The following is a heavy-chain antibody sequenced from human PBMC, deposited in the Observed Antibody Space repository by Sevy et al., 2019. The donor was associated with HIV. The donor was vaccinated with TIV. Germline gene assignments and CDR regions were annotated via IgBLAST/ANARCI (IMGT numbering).Heavy chain of an antibody. CDR1: EFTFSSYA. CDR3: AKGFCSGGTCPRDYYYYGMDV. V-gene: IGHV3-23*01. J-gene: IGHJ6*02. D-gene: IGHD2-15*01. CDR2: ISGSGRYT. Sequence: GGSLRLYCAASEFTFSSYAMSWVRQAPGKGLEWVSSISGSGRYTYYADSVEGRFTISRDNSKNTLYVQMNSLGAEDTALYYCAKGFCSGGTCPRDYYYYGMDVWGQGTTVTVSS.